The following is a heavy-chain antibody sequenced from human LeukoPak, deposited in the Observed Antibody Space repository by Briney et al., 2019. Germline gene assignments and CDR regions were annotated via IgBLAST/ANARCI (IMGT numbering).Heavy chain of an antibody. Sequence: PSETLSLTRTLFAGSISVYYWNWIRQPPGNGLESLGHIYYRGRTSYNPSLRSRATTSVDTSNNHISLRLTSVTAADTPMFSCARGGDYDTSDYYYVHAFEIWGQGTMVTVFS. CDR1: AGSISVYY. D-gene: IGHD3-22*01. CDR3: ARGGDYDTSDYYYVHAFEI. J-gene: IGHJ3*02. V-gene: IGHV4-59*01. CDR2: IYYRGRT.